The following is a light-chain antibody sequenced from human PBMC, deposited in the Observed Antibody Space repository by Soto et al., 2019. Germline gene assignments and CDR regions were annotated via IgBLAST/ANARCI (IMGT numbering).Light chain of an antibody. CDR1: NSDVGSYNY. V-gene: IGLV2-14*01. CDR2: EVN. CDR3: SSHSSSSTPVV. Sequence: QSALTQPASVSGSPGQSITMSCTGSNSDVGSYNYVSWYQQHPGKAPKLMISEVNNRPSGVSNRFSGSKSGNTASLFISGLQAEDEAVYYCSSHSSSSTPVVFGGGTKLTVL. J-gene: IGLJ2*01.